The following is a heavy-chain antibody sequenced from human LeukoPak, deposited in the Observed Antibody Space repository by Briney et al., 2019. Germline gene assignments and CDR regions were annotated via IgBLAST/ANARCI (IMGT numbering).Heavy chain of an antibody. J-gene: IGHJ3*02. Sequence: SETPSLTCTVSGGSISSYYWSWIRQPPGKGLEWIGYIYYSGSTNYNPSLKSRVTISVDTSKNQFSLKLSSVTAADTAVYYCARGALDAFDIWGQGTMVTVSS. CDR1: GGSISSYY. CDR2: IYYSGST. V-gene: IGHV4-59*01. CDR3: ARGALDAFDI.